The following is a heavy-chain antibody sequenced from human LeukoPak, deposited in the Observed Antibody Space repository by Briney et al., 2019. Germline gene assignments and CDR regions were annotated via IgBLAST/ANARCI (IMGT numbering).Heavy chain of an antibody. V-gene: IGHV3-30*02. CDR3: AKGFEVVPAGDY. CDR1: GFTFSSYG. Sequence: PGGSLRLSCAASGFTFSSYGMHWVRQAPGKGLEWVAFIRYDGSNKYYADSVKGRFTISRDNSKNTLYLQMNSLRAEDTAVYYCAKGFEVVPAGDYWGQGTLVTVSS. D-gene: IGHD2-2*01. CDR2: IRYDGSNK. J-gene: IGHJ4*02.